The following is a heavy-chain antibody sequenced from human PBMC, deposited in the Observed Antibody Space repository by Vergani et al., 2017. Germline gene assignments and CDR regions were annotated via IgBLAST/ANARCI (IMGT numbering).Heavy chain of an antibody. CDR1: GFTFSSYS. CDR2: ISSNSSTI. Sequence: EVQLVESGGGLVQPGGSLRLSCAASGFTFSSYSMNWVRQAPGKGLEWVSYISSNSSTIYYADSVKGRFTISRDNAKNSLYLQMNSLRAEDTAVYYCARDREYYDFWSGYYGSPYYFDYWGQGTLVTVSS. V-gene: IGHV3-48*01. D-gene: IGHD3-3*01. CDR3: ARDREYYDFWSGYYGSPYYFDY. J-gene: IGHJ4*02.